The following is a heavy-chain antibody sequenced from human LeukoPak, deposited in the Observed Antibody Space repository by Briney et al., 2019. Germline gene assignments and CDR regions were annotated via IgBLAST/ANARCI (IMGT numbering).Heavy chain of an antibody. CDR3: ARVPSSGWLFDY. CDR2: INSDGSST. D-gene: IGHD6-19*01. CDR1: GFTFSSYW. V-gene: IGHV3-74*01. J-gene: IGHJ4*02. Sequence: GGSLRLSCAVSGFTFSSYWMHWVRQAPGKGLVWVSRINSDGSSTSYADSVKGRFTISRDNAKNTLYLQMNSLRAEDTAVYYCARVPSSGWLFDYWGQGTLVTVSS.